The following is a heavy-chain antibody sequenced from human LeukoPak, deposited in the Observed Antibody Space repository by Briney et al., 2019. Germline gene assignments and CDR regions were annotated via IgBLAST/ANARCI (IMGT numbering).Heavy chain of an antibody. D-gene: IGHD3-3*01. CDR2: LGPEDGET. V-gene: IGHV1-24*01. CDR3: ATPLDFWSGYYY. Sequence: ASVKVSCQVSGYTLTELSMHWVRQAPGRGLEWMGGLGPEDGETIYAQKFQGRVTMPEDTSTDTAYMELSSLRSEDTAVYYCATPLDFWSGYYYWGQGTLVTVSS. J-gene: IGHJ4*02. CDR1: GYTLTELS.